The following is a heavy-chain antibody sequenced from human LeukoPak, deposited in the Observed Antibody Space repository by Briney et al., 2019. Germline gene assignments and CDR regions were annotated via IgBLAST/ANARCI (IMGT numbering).Heavy chain of an antibody. CDR1: GFTFSSYG. CDR2: ISYDGSNK. CDR3: ANHLACGSTSCPPFDY. D-gene: IGHD2-2*01. J-gene: IGHJ4*02. V-gene: IGHV3-30*18. Sequence: GGSLRLSCAASGFTFSSYGMHWVRQAPGKGLEWVAVISYDGSNKYYADSVKGRFTISRDNSKNTLYLQMNSLRAEDTAVYYCANHLACGSTSCPPFDYWGQGTLVTVSS.